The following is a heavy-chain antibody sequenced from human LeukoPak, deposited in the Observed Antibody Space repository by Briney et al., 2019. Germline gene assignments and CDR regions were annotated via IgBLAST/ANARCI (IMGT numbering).Heavy chain of an antibody. Sequence: GGSLRLSCVASGLTFNSHSMSWVRQAPGMGLEWVSVVSTNGDVTFYADSVKGRFTISRDNSKNSLYLQMNSLGDEDTAVYYCTRDPNALDYWGQGTLVTVSS. J-gene: IGHJ4*02. CDR3: TRDPNALDY. CDR1: GLTFNSHS. V-gene: IGHV3-23*01. CDR2: VSTNGDVT.